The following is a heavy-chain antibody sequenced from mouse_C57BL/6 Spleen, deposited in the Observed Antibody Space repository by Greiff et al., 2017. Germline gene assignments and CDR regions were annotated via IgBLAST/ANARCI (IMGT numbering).Heavy chain of an antibody. Sequence: EVMLVESGGGLVKPGGSLKLSCAASGFTFSSYAMSWVRQTPEKRLEWVATISDGGSYTYYPDNVKGRFTISRDNAKNNLYLQMSHLKSEDTAMYDCARDRTSIQDYDYDGGAWFADGGQGTLVTVSA. J-gene: IGHJ3*01. CDR1: GFTFSSYA. D-gene: IGHD2-4*01. V-gene: IGHV5-4*01. CDR2: ISDGGSYT. CDR3: ARDRTSIQDYDYDGGAWFAD.